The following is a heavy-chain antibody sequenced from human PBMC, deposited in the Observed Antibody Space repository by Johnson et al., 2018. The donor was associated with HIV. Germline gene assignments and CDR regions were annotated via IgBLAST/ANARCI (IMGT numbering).Heavy chain of an antibody. J-gene: IGHJ3*02. D-gene: IGHD2-15*01. Sequence: QVLLVESGGGLVKPGGSLRLSCAASGFTFSSYAMHWVRQAPGKGLEWVAVISYDGSNKYYADSVKGRFTISRDNSKNTLYLQMNSLRAEDTAVYYCARVARDVGWWFDAFDILGQGTMVTVSS. CDR1: GFTFSSYA. CDR2: ISYDGSNK. V-gene: IGHV3-30*04. CDR3: ARVARDVGWWFDAFDI.